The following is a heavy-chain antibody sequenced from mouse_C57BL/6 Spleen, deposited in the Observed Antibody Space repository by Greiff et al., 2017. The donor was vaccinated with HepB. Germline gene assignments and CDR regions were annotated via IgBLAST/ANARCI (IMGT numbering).Heavy chain of an antibody. CDR3: ARRYYSNPYYYAMDY. CDR1: GYTFTDYN. CDR2: INPNNGGT. Sequence: EVQLQQSGPELVKPGASVKMSCKASGYTFTDYNMHWVKQRHGKSLEWIGYINPNNGGTSYNQKFKGKATLTVNKSSSTAYMELRSLTSEDSAVYYCARRYYSNPYYYAMDYWGQGTSVTVSS. V-gene: IGHV1-22*01. D-gene: IGHD2-5*01. J-gene: IGHJ4*01.